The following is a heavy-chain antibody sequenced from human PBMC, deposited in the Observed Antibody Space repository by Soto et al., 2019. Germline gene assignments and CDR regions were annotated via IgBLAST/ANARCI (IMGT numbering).Heavy chain of an antibody. V-gene: IGHV6-1*01. CDR3: ARGSWDDVSGHYYMDV. D-gene: IGHD1-1*01. CDR1: GDSVSSNSAG. CDR2: TYYKSKWYY. Sequence: PSQTLSRTCDISGDSVSSNSAGWNWIRQTPSRGLEWLGRTYYKSKWYYTYAASVKSRITVSPDTSKNQFSLQLTSVTPEDTAVYYCARGSWDDVSGHYYMDVWDKGTTVTVS. J-gene: IGHJ6*03.